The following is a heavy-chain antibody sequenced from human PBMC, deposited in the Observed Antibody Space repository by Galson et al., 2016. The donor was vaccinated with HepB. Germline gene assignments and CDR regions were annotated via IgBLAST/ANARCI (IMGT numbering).Heavy chain of an antibody. CDR2: IILSDGTT. V-gene: IGHV1-46*01. CDR3: ARNDGHHSFDY. Sequence: GYTFTNDYMHWVRQAPGQGLEWMGRIILSDGTTIHAQKFQGRVTMTRDMSTSAVFLELSSLGSDDTALYYCARNDGHHSFDYWGQGTLVTVSS. J-gene: IGHJ4*02. CDR1: GYTFTNDY. D-gene: IGHD1-14*01.